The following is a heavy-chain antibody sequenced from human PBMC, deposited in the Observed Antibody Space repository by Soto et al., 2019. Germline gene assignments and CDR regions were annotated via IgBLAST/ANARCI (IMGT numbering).Heavy chain of an antibody. V-gene: IGHV3-74*01. Sequence: GGSLRLSCAASGFTFSDYWMNWVRQAQGEGLVWVARIKSDGSTATHSDSVKGRFTVSRDKAKHTVYLQMNSLRAEDTAVYYCARERGRGWYDPWGQGALVTVSS. CDR2: IKSDGSTA. J-gene: IGHJ5*02. D-gene: IGHD1-26*01. CDR3: ARERGRGWYDP. CDR1: GFTFSDYW.